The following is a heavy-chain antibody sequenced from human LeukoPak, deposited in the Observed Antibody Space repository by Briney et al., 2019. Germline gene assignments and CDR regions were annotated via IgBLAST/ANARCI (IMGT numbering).Heavy chain of an antibody. CDR1: GGSSSGYY. J-gene: IGHJ3*02. V-gene: IGHV4-34*01. CDR3: ARLRRGYDYNRRAFDI. Sequence: SETPSLTCAVYGGSSSGYYWSWIRQPPGKGLEWIGEINHSGSTNYNPSLKSRVTISVDTSKNQFSLKLSSVTAADTAVYYCARLRRGYDYNRRAFDIWGQGTMVTVSS. CDR2: INHSGST. D-gene: IGHD3-16*01.